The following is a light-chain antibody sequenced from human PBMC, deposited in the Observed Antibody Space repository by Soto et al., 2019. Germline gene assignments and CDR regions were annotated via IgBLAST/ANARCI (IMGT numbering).Light chain of an antibody. V-gene: IGKV3D-15*01. CDR1: QSVGSD. CDR3: QQRNVWPPIT. J-gene: IGKJ5*01. CDR2: DIF. Sequence: EIVMTQSPATLSVSPGERATLSCRASQSVGSDLAWYQQKPGQAPRLVIYDIFTRANGVPDRFGGSRSGTEFTLTINNLEPEDFAVYYCQQRNVWPPITFGQGTRLEI.